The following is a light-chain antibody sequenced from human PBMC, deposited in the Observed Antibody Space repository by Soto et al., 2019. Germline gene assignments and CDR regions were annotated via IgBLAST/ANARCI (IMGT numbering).Light chain of an antibody. V-gene: IGKV3-15*01. Sequence: EIVMTQSPATLSVSPGERATLSCRASQSVSSNLAWYQQKPGQAPRLLIYGASTMATGIPARFSGSGSGTEFNLTLSSLQSEDFAVYYCQQYNNWPPCTFGQGNKVEIK. CDR2: GAS. CDR1: QSVSSN. J-gene: IGKJ1*01. CDR3: QQYNNWPPCT.